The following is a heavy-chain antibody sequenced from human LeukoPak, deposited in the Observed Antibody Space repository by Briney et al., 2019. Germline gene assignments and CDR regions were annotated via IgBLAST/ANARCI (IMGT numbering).Heavy chain of an antibody. J-gene: IGHJ4*02. D-gene: IGHD3/OR15-3a*01. CDR2: IYYRGST. CDR1: GVSISNYH. V-gene: IGHV4-59*01. CDR3: ARGGGWTGARKDFDY. Sequence: SETLSLTCTVSGVSISNYHWSWIRQPPGKGLGWIGYIYYRGSTKYNPSLESRVTISVDMSKNQFSLKLTSVTAAGTAVYYCARGGGWTGARKDFDYWGQGTLVTVSS.